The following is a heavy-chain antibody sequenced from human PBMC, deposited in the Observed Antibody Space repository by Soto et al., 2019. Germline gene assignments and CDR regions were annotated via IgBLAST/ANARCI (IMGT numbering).Heavy chain of an antibody. CDR3: SRRAPEGFDP. CDR1: GGSFGSSAYY. V-gene: IGHV4-39*01. Sequence: SETLSLTCTVSGGSFGSSAYYWGWIRRAPGKGLEWIGSINSSGSTFSNPSLKSRVTLSVDTSKNQFSLKLTSVTAADTPLYYCSRRAPEGFDPWGQGTLGTVSS. CDR2: INSSGST. J-gene: IGHJ5*02.